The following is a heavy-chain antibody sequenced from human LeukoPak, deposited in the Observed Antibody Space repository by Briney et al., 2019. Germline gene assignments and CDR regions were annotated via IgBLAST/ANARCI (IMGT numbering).Heavy chain of an antibody. Sequence: PGGSLRLSCAASGFTFSSYAMSWVRQAPGKGLEWVSAISGCGGSTYYADSVKGRLTISRDNSKNTLYLQMNSLRAEDTAVYYCAKGSYGDYASWGQGTLVTVSS. J-gene: IGHJ5*02. CDR2: ISGCGGST. V-gene: IGHV3-23*01. CDR3: AKGSYGDYAS. D-gene: IGHD4-17*01. CDR1: GFTFSSYA.